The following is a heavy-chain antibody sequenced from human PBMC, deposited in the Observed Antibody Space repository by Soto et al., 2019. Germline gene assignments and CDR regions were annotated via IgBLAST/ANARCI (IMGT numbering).Heavy chain of an antibody. CDR2: ISYDGSDK. Sequence: QVQLVESGGGVVQPGRSLRLSCAASGFTFSSYGMHWVRQAPGKGLEWVAVISYDGSDKYYADSVKGRFTISRDNSNNPLYLQMDSLRAEDTAVYYCQKGVVVAITYFHHWGQGTLVTVSS. CDR3: QKGVVVAITYFHH. CDR1: GFTFSSYG. D-gene: IGHD2-15*01. V-gene: IGHV3-30*18. J-gene: IGHJ1*01.